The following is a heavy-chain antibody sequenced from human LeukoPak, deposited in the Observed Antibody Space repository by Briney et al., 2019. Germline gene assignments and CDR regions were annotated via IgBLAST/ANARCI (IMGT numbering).Heavy chain of an antibody. Sequence: GVLRLSCAASGFTFSSYAMHWVRQIPGKGLEGVAIISYDGNNKYYADYVKGRFTISRDNSKNTLYLQMNSLRDEDTAVYYCAKRGEGVSNTWYMNNWFDPWGQGTLVTVSS. CDR3: AKRGEGVSNTWYMNNWFDP. V-gene: IGHV3-30*04. CDR1: GFTFSSYA. D-gene: IGHD6-13*01. CDR2: ISYDGNNK. J-gene: IGHJ5*02.